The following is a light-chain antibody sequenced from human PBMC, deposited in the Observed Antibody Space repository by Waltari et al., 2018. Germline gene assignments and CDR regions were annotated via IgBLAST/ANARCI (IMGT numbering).Light chain of an antibody. CDR2: DVS. CDR1: SSDVGGYNH. V-gene: IGLV2-14*03. Sequence: QSALTQPASVSGSPGQSITISCTGTSSDVGGYNHVHWYQQHPGKAPKLMIYDVSNRPSGVSNRFSGSKSGNTASLTISGLQAEDEADYYCSSYTSSSTLVVFGGGTKLTVL. CDR3: SSYTSSSTLVV. J-gene: IGLJ2*01.